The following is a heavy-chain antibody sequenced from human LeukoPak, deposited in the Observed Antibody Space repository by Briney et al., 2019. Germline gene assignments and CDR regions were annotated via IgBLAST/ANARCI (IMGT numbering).Heavy chain of an antibody. J-gene: IGHJ4*02. CDR3: VGVGGYDSSGFLDY. Sequence: GGSLRLSCAASGFTFSNDGMHWVRQAPGRGLEWVALISYDGSDKQYADSVKGRFTVSRDNSKNTLYLQMNSLSRDDTAVYYCVGVGGYDSSGFLDYWGQGTLVTVSS. D-gene: IGHD3-22*01. CDR2: ISYDGSDK. CDR1: GFTFSNDG. V-gene: IGHV3-30*03.